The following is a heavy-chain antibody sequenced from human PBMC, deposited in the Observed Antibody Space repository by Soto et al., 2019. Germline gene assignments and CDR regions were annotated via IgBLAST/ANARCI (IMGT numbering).Heavy chain of an antibody. D-gene: IGHD3-10*01. CDR1: GGSISSGDYY. CDR3: ARYRRYYGSGSYSPTYYYGMDV. CDR2: IYYSGST. Sequence: SETLSLTCTVSGGSISSGDYYWSWIRQPPGKGLEWIGYIYYSGSTYYNPSLKSRVTISVDTSKNQFSLKLSSVTAADTAVYYCARYRRYYGSGSYSPTYYYGMDVWGQGTTVTVSS. V-gene: IGHV4-30-4*01. J-gene: IGHJ6*02.